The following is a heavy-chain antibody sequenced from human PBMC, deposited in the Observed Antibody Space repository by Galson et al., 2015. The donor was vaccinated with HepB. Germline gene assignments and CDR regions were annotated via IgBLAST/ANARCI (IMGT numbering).Heavy chain of an antibody. D-gene: IGHD6-13*01. V-gene: IGHV4-39*02. Sequence: ETLSLTCTVSGGSISSSSYYWGWIRQPPGKGLEWIGSIYYSGSTYYNPSLKSRVTISVDTSKNQFSLKLSSVTAADTAVYYCAREADLGAYSSSRYYFDYWGQGTLVTVSS. CDR1: GGSISSSSYY. J-gene: IGHJ4*02. CDR2: IYYSGST. CDR3: AREADLGAYSSSRYYFDY.